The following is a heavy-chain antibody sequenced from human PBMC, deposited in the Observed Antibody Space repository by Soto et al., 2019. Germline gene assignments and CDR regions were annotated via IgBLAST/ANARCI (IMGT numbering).Heavy chain of an antibody. CDR1: GFTFSSYS. CDR2: ISSSSSYI. Sequence: PGGSPRLSCAASGFTFSSYSMNWVRQAPGKGLEWVSSISSSSSYIYYADSVKGRFTISRDNAKNSLYLQMNSLRAEDTAVYYCARDRGIAAAGTEIDYWGQGTLVTVSS. D-gene: IGHD6-13*01. CDR3: ARDRGIAAAGTEIDY. J-gene: IGHJ4*02. V-gene: IGHV3-21*01.